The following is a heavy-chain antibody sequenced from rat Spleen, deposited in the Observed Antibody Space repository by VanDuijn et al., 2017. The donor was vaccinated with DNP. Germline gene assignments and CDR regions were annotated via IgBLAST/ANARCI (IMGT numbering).Heavy chain of an antibody. J-gene: IGHJ4*01. CDR1: AYSITSNY. D-gene: IGHD4-3*01. CDR3: ARYNSGYAMDA. CDR2: IAYSGTT. V-gene: IGHV3-1*01. Sequence: MKPSQSLSLTCSVTAYSITSNYWGWIRKFPGNKMEYIGHIAYSGTTNYNPSLKSRISITRDTSKNQFFLQLNSVTTEDTATYYCARYNSGYAMDAWGQGTSVTVSS.